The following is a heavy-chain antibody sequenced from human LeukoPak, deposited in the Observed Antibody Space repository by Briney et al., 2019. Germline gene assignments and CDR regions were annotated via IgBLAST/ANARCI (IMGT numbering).Heavy chain of an antibody. J-gene: IGHJ5*02. Sequence: PGGSLRLSCAASGFTFSRYDMHWVRQATGKGLEWVSTIGSAGDTYYSDSVKGRFTISREKAKNSLYLQMNSLRAGDTAVYYCARGLRNWFDPWGQGTLVTVSS. D-gene: IGHD5-12*01. CDR3: ARGLRNWFDP. V-gene: IGHV3-13*01. CDR1: GFTFSRYD. CDR2: IGSAGDT.